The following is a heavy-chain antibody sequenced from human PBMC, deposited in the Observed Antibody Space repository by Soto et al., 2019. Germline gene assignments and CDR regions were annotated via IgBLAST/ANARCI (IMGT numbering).Heavy chain of an antibody. Sequence: ASVKVSCKASGGTFSSYTISWVRQAPGQGLEWMGRIIPILGIANYAQKFQGRVTITADKSTSTAYMELSSLRSEDTAVYYCARDPDYYDSSGYYSVMDVWGQGTTVTVSS. V-gene: IGHV1-69*04. CDR1: GGTFSSYT. J-gene: IGHJ6*02. CDR2: IIPILGIA. D-gene: IGHD3-22*01. CDR3: ARDPDYYDSSGYYSVMDV.